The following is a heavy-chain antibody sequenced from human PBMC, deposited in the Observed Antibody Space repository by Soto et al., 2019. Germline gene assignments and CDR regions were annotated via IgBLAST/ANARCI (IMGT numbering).Heavy chain of an antibody. V-gene: IGHV4-30-4*01. CDR3: ARVPTWTYYYDSSGYGYGAFDI. CDR2: IYYSGST. J-gene: IGHJ3*02. D-gene: IGHD3-22*01. CDR1: GGSISSGDYY. Sequence: SETLSLTCTVSGGSISSGDYYWSWIGQPPGKGLEWIGYIYYSGSTYYNPSLKSRVTISVDTSKNQFSLKLSSVTAADTAVYYCARVPTWTYYYDSSGYGYGAFDIWGQGTMVTVSS.